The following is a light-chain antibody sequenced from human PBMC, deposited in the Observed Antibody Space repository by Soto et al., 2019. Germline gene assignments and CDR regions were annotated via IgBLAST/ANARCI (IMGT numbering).Light chain of an antibody. V-gene: IGKV3-15*01. CDR3: QQYKNWPL. Sequence: IVMTHSPATLSVSPWEVVTLSCRASQSVRSHLAWYQQKPGQPPRLLIYGASTRATGIPARFSGSGFGTEFTLTISSLQSEDFAVYYCQQYKNWPLFGHGTRLEIK. J-gene: IGKJ5*01. CDR1: QSVRSH. CDR2: GAS.